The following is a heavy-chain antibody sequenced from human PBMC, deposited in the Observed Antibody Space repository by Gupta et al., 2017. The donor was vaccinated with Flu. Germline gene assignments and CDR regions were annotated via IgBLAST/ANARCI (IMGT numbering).Heavy chain of an antibody. D-gene: IGHD2-2*02. J-gene: IGHJ4*02. CDR2: IWYDGSNK. V-gene: IGHV3-33*01. Sequence: QVQLVESGGGVVQPGRSLRLSCAASGFTFSSYGMHWVRQAPGKGLEWVAVIWYDGSNKYYADSVKGRFTISRDNSKNTLYLKMNSLRAEDTAVYYCARGYCSSTSCYTGLDYWGQGTLVTVSS. CDR3: ARGYCSSTSCYTGLDY. CDR1: GFTFSSYG.